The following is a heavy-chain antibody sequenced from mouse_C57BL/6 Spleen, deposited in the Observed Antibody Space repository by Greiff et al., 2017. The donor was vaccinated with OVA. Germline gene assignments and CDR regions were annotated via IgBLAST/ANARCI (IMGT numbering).Heavy chain of an antibody. D-gene: IGHD2-4*01. CDR2: IFPGGGST. J-gene: IGHJ4*01. V-gene: IGHV1-56*01. CDR1: GYTFTSHW. Sequence: QVQLQQSGPELVRPGASVKISCTAPGYTFTSHWMQWVRQRPGQGLEWIGEIFPGGGSTYYTEKFKGKATLTVDTSSSTAYMQLSSLTSEDSAVYVCARRYYDYDGGMDYWGQGTSVTVSA. CDR3: ARRYYDYDGGMDY.